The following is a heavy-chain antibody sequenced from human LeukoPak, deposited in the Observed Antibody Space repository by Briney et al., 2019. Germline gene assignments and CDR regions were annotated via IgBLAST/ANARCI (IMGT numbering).Heavy chain of an antibody. CDR2: IFHTGST. CDR3: ARDDCSGGGCYAAWYLDV. J-gene: IGHJ2*01. V-gene: IGHV4-38-2*02. Sequence: PSETLSLTCSVSGYPIRNGYHWGWIRQPPGKGLEWIGRIFHTGSTNYNPSLKSRVTISVDTSRNQFSLTLNSVTAADTAVYYCARDDCSGGGCYAAWYLDVWGRGSLVIASS. D-gene: IGHD2-15*01. CDR1: GYPIRNGYH.